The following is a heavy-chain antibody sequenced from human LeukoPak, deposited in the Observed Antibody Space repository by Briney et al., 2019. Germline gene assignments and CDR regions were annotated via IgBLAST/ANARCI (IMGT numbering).Heavy chain of an antibody. V-gene: IGHV4-34*01. CDR1: GGSFSGYY. J-gene: IGHJ5*02. D-gene: IGHD3-3*01. Sequence: SETLSLTCAVYGGSFSGYYWSWIRQPPGKGLEWIGEINHSGSTNYNPSLKSRVTISVDTSKNQFSLKLSSVTAADTAVYYCAGSPYDFWSGLRKWFDPWGQGTLVTVSS. CDR3: AGSPYDFWSGLRKWFDP. CDR2: INHSGST.